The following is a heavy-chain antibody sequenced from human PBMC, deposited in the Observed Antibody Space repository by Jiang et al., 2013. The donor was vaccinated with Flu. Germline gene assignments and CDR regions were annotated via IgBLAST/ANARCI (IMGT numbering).Heavy chain of an antibody. D-gene: IGHD4-17*01. CDR3: AKGRTVTQGYFDY. J-gene: IGHJ4*02. V-gene: IGHV3-30*18. Sequence: QAPGKGLEWVAVISYDGSNKYYADSVKGRFTISRDNSKNTLYLQMNSLRAEDTAAYYCAKGRTVTQGYFDYWGQGTLVTVSS. CDR2: ISYDGSNK.